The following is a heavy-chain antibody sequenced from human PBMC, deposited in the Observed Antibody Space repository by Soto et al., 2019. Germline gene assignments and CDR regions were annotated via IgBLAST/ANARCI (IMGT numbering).Heavy chain of an antibody. V-gene: IGHV3-23*01. J-gene: IGHJ6*02. CDR1: GFTFSSYA. D-gene: IGHD4-4*01. CDR3: AKADSIADYSNEPADGYDGMDV. Sequence: GGSLRLSCAASGFTFSSYAMSWVRQAPGKGLEWVSAISGSGGSTYYADSVKGRFTISRDNSKNTLYLQMNSLRAEDTAVYYGAKADSIADYSNEPADGYDGMDVWGQGTTVTVSS. CDR2: ISGSGGST.